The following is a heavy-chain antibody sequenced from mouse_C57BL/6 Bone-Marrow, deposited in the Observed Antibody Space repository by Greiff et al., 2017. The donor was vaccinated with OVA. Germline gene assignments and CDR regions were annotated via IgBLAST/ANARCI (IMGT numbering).Heavy chain of an antibody. CDR2: ISYSGST. Sequence: EVKVVESGPGLAKPSPTLSLTCSVTGYSITSDYWNWIRKFPGHKLEYMGYISYSGSTYYNPSLKSRISITRDTSKNQYYLQLNSVTTEDTATSYCAREAHYYAMDYWGQGTSVTVSS. J-gene: IGHJ4*01. CDR1: GYSITSDY. V-gene: IGHV3-8*01. CDR3: AREAHYYAMDY. D-gene: IGHD3-2*02.